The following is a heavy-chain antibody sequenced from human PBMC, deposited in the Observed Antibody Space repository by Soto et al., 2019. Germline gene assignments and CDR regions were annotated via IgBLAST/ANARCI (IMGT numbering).Heavy chain of an antibody. Sequence: QVQLVQSGAEVKKPGASVKVSCKASGYTFTSYGISWVRQAPGQGLEWMGWISAYNGNTNYAQKLQGRVTMTTDTSTGTAYMELRSLRCDDTAVYYCARARGYCSGGSCLNWFDPWGQGTLVTVSS. CDR2: ISAYNGNT. J-gene: IGHJ5*02. CDR1: GYTFTSYG. V-gene: IGHV1-18*01. CDR3: ARARGYCSGGSCLNWFDP. D-gene: IGHD2-15*01.